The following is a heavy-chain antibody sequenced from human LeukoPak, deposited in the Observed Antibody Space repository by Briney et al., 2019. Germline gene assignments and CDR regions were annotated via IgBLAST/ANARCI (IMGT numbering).Heavy chain of an antibody. CDR2: INHSGST. CDR1: GGSFSGYY. D-gene: IGHD1-14*01. Sequence: KPSETLSLTCAVYGGSFSGYYWSWIRQPPGKGLEWIGEINHSGSTNYNPSLKSRVTISVDTSKNRFSLKLSSVTAADTAVYYCARVAFSGAIDYWGQGTLVTVSS. J-gene: IGHJ4*02. CDR3: ARVAFSGAIDY. V-gene: IGHV4-34*01.